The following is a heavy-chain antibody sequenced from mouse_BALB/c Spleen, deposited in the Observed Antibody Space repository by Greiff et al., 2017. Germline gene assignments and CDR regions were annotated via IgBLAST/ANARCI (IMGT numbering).Heavy chain of an antibody. CDR2: ISSGSSTI. CDR3: ARSGSHYYAMDY. D-gene: IGHD3-1*01. V-gene: IGHV5-17*02. J-gene: IGHJ4*01. CDR1: GFTFSSFG. Sequence: EVKLVESGGGLVQPGGSRKLSCAASGFTFSSFGMHWVRQAPEKGLEWVAYISSGSSTIYYADTVKGRFTISRDNPKNTLFLQMTSLRSEDTAMYYCARSGSHYYAMDYWGQGTSVTVSS.